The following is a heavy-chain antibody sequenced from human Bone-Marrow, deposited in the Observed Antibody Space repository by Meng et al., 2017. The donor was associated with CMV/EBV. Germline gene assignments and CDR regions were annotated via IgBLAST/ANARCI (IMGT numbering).Heavy chain of an antibody. CDR1: GYIFIGYY. V-gene: IGHV1-2*02. D-gene: IGHD3-3*01. J-gene: IGHJ6*01. Sequence: ASVKVSCKASGYIFIGYYIHWVRQAPGQGLEWMGWINPNSGGTNYAQKFQGRVTMTRDTSISTAYMELSRLRSDDTAVYYCARDFGDFGMAVWGQGPTVTGSS. CDR3: ARDFGDFGMAV. CDR2: INPNSGGT.